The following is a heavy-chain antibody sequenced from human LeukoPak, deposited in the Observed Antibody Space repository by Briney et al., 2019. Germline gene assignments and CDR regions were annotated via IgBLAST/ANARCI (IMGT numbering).Heavy chain of an antibody. D-gene: IGHD3-10*01. CDR3: ARGHGSGTYYNED. CDR2: IWYDGSNK. Sequence: GGSLRLSCAASGFTFSSYGMHWVRQAPGKGLEWVAVIWYDGSNKYYADSVKGRFTISRDNSKNTLYLRMNSLGAEDTAVYYCARGHGSGTYYNEDWGQGSLVTVAS. CDR1: GFTFSSYG. J-gene: IGHJ4*02. V-gene: IGHV3-33*01.